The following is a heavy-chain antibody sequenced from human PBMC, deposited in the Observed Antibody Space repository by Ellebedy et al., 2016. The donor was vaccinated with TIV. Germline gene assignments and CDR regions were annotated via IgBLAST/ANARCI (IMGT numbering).Heavy chain of an antibody. V-gene: IGHV1-8*01. CDR2: MNPNSGNT. CDR3: AGARRGYSGYGEYYYYYYMDV. CDR1: GYTFTSYD. D-gene: IGHD5-12*01. J-gene: IGHJ6*03. Sequence: ASVKVSCXASGYTFTSYDINWVRQATGQGLEWMGWMNPNSGNTGYAQKFQGRVTITADESTSTAYMELSSLRSEDTAVYYCAGARRGYSGYGEYYYYYYMDVWGKGTTVTVSS.